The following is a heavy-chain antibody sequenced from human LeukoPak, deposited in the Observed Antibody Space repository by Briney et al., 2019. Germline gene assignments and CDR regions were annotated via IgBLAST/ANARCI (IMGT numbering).Heavy chain of an antibody. CDR3: ARTSDYGDYVGGVY. J-gene: IGHJ4*02. D-gene: IGHD4-17*01. V-gene: IGHV1-69*05. CDR2: IIPIFGTA. CDR1: GGTFSSYA. Sequence: SVKVSRKASGGTFSSYAISWVRQAPGQGLEWMGGIIPIFGTANYAQKFQGRVTITTDESTSTAYMELSSLRSEDTVVYYCARTSDYGDYVGGVYWGQGTLVTVSS.